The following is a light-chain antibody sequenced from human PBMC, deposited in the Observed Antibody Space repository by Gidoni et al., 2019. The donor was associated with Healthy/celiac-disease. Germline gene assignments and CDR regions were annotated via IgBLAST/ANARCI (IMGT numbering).Light chain of an antibody. CDR1: ALPKQY. Sequence: SYELTQPPSVSVSPGQTARITCSGDALPKQYAYWYPQKPGQAPVLVLYKDSERPAGIPERFSGSSSGTTVTLTISGVQAEDEADYYCQSADSSGTSWVFGGGTKLTVL. CDR2: KDS. J-gene: IGLJ3*02. CDR3: QSADSSGTSWV. V-gene: IGLV3-25*03.